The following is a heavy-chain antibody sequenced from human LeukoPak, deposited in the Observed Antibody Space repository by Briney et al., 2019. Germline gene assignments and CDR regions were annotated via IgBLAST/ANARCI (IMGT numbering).Heavy chain of an antibody. CDR3: ARGATPDY. J-gene: IGHJ4*02. CDR1: GFTFSAYY. Sequence: KPGGSLRLSCAASGFTFSAYYMSWIRQAPGKGLEWVSYISSGSDDTIYADSVKGRFTISRDNAKNSLYLQMNSLRDEDTAVYYCARGATPDYWGQGTLVTVSS. V-gene: IGHV3-11*06. CDR2: ISSGSDDT.